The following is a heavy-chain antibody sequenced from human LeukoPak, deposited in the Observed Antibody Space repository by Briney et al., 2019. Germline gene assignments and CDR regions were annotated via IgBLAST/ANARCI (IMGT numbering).Heavy chain of an antibody. Sequence: PSQTLSLTCTVSGGSISSGSYYWSWIRQPAGKGLEWIGRIYYSGSTYYNPSLKSRVTISVDTSKNQFSLKLSSVTAADTAVYYCARGSSKRTDAFDIWGQGTMVTVSS. V-gene: IGHV4-61*02. CDR3: ARGSSKRTDAFDI. J-gene: IGHJ3*02. CDR1: GGSISSGSYY. D-gene: IGHD1-1*01. CDR2: IYYSGST.